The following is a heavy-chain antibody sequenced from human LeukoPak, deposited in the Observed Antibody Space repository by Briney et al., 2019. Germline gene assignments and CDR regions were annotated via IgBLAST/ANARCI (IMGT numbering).Heavy chain of an antibody. Sequence: GGSLRLSCAAPGFTVSSNYMSWVRQAPGKGLEWVSVIYSGGSTYYADSVKGRFTISRDNSKNTLYLQMNSLRAEDTAVYYCARGEYQLPQGNWGQGTLVTVSS. CDR3: ARGEYQLPQGN. J-gene: IGHJ4*02. CDR1: GFTVSSNY. D-gene: IGHD2-2*01. V-gene: IGHV3-66*02. CDR2: IYSGGST.